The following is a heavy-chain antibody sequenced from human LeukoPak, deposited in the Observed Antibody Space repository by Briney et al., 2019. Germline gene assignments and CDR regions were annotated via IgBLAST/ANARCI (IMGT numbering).Heavy chain of an antibody. D-gene: IGHD2-2*01. J-gene: IGHJ4*02. CDR3: ARVSYQLLGEEYFDY. CDR2: IYNTGST. Sequence: PSETLSLTCTVSGASVSTDYWSWIRQAPGKGLEWIGYIYNTGSTDYNPSLQSRVTISLDTSKNRFSLKLRSVTTADTAMYYCARVSYQLLGEEYFDYWGQGTLVTVSS. CDR1: GASVSTDY. V-gene: IGHV4-59*02.